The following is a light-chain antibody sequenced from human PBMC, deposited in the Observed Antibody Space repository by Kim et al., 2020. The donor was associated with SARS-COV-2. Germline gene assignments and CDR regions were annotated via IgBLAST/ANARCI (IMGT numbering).Light chain of an antibody. Sequence: ASVGDRVTLTCRASQDIRNDLGWFQQKPRQAPKLLIYGASTLQSWVPSRFSGSGSGTDFTLTISSLQPEDFATYYCLQDFNYPLTFGQGTKVDIK. CDR3: LQDFNYPLT. CDR2: GAS. J-gene: IGKJ1*01. CDR1: QDIRND. V-gene: IGKV1-6*01.